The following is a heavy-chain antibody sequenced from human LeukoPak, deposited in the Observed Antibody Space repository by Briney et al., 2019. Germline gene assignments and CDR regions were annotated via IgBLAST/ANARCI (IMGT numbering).Heavy chain of an antibody. CDR1: GESFSGCY. J-gene: IGHJ6*03. Sequence: SETLSLTCAVYGESFSGCYWSWIRQPPGKGLEWIGEINHSGSTNYNPSLKSRVSISVDTSKNQSSLKLSSVTAADTAVYYCARQHPYYYYYYMDVWGKGTTVTVSS. D-gene: IGHD2-21*01. V-gene: IGHV4-34*01. CDR2: INHSGST. CDR3: ARQHPYYYYYYMDV.